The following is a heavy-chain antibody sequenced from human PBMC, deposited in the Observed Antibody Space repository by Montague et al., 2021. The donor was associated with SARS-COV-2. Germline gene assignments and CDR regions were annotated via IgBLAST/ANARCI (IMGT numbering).Heavy chain of an antibody. CDR2: IYYSGST. J-gene: IGHJ4*02. V-gene: IGHV4-39*01. CDR3: ARREDYYGSGSYPN. D-gene: IGHD3-10*01. CDR1: GGSIRSSSYY. Sequence: SETLSLTCTVSGGSIRSSSYYWGWIRQPPGKGLEWIGSIYYSGSTYYNPSLKSRVTISVDTSKNQFSLKLSSVTAADTAVYYCARREDYYGSGSYPNWGQGTLVAVSS.